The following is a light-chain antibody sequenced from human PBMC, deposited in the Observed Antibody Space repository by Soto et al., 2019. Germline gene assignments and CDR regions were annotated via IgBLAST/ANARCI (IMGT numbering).Light chain of an antibody. V-gene: IGLV2-23*03. J-gene: IGLJ1*01. CDR2: EGT. CDR1: NSDVESYNL. Sequence: LTQPSSVSGSPGQSITISCTGTNSDVESYNLVSWFRQHPGEAPKLIVYEGTKRPSGVSNRFSGSKSGNPASPTISGLQAEDEANYYCCSYAGTATVFGTGTKVTVL. CDR3: CSYAGTATV.